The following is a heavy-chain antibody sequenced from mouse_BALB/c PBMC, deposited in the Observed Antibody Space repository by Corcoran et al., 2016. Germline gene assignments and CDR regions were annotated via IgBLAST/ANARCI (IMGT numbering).Heavy chain of an antibody. CDR3: ARLRLPFAY. D-gene: IGHD1-2*01. Sequence: EVLLQQSGPELVKPGASVKIPCKASGYRFTDYNMDWVRQSHGKSLEWIGDINPNNGGTSYNQKFKGKATLTVDKSSSTAYMELRSLTSEDSAVYYCARLRLPFAYWGQGTLVTVSA. V-gene: IGHV1-18*01. CDR2: INPNNGGT. CDR1: GYRFTDYN. J-gene: IGHJ3*01.